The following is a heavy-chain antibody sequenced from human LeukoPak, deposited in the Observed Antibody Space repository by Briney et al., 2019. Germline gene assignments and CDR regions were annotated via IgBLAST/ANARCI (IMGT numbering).Heavy chain of an antibody. CDR2: VYSSGTT. Sequence: SETLSLTCTVSGGSISSYYWSWIRQPAGEGLEWIGRVYSSGTTNYNPSLQSRVTMSVDSSKNQFSLKLSSVTAADTAVYYCARGRYCTTTSCTYWYFDLWGRGTLVTVSS. J-gene: IGHJ2*01. CDR1: GGSISSYY. V-gene: IGHV4-4*07. CDR3: ARGRYCTTTSCTYWYFDL. D-gene: IGHD2-2*01.